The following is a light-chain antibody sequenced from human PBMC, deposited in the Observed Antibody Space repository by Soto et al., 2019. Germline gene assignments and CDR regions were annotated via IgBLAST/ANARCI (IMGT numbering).Light chain of an antibody. CDR2: DAS. J-gene: IGKJ1*01. V-gene: IGKV1-5*01. CDR1: QSISSW. CDR3: QQYNSYWT. Sequence: DIQMTRSPSTLSASVGDRFTITCRARQSISSWLAWYQQKPGKAPKLLIYDASSLESGVPSRFSGSGSGTEFTLTISSLQPDDFATYYCQQYNSYWTFGQGTKVDIK.